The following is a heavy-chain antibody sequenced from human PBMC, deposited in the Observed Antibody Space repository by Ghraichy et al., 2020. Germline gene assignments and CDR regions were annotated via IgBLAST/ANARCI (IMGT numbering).Heavy chain of an antibody. J-gene: IGHJ6*02. CDR3: ARVGTGIRYYYGMDV. CDR2: INSDGSST. Sequence: GGSLRLSCAASGFTFSSYWMHWVRQAPGKGLVWVSRINSDGSSTSYADSVKGRFTISRDNAKNTLYLQMNSLRAEDTAVYYCARVGTGIRYYYGMDVWGQGTTVTVSS. D-gene: IGHD6-13*01. CDR1: GFTFSSYW. V-gene: IGHV3-74*01.